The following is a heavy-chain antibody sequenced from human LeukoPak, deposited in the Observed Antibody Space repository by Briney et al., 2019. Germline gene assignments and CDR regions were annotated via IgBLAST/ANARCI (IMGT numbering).Heavy chain of an antibody. CDR1: GGSISSSSYY. J-gene: IGHJ5*02. V-gene: IGHV4-39*07. CDR2: MYYSGNT. Sequence: SETLSLTCTVSGGSISSSSYYWGWIRQPPGKGLEWIGSMYYSGNTYYNPSLESRVTISVDTSKNQFSLKLSSVTAADTAVYYCANERIAVAGITSHEPWGQGTLVTVSS. CDR3: ANERIAVAGITSHEP. D-gene: IGHD6-19*01.